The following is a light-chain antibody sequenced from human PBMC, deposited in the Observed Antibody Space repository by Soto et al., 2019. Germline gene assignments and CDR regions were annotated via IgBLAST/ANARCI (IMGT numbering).Light chain of an antibody. Sequence: DIQMTQSPSSLSASVGDRVTITCRESQTISSYLNWYQQKPGKDPKLLIYAASSLQSGVPSRFSGSGSGTDFTLTISSLQPEDFATYYCQQRYSMPSTFGQGTKLEIK. V-gene: IGKV1-39*01. J-gene: IGKJ2*01. CDR2: AAS. CDR1: QTISSY. CDR3: QQRYSMPST.